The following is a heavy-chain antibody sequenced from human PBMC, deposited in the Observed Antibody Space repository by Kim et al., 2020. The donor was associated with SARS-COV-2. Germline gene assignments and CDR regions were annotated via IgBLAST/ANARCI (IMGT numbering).Heavy chain of an antibody. J-gene: IGHJ6*02. CDR1: GFTFGDYA. CDR3: AKDIMDYVWWSYRYLGGNSYYYGLDV. D-gene: IGHD3-16*02. V-gene: IGHV3-9*01. Sequence: LRLSCAASGFTFGDYAMHWVRQAPGKGLEWVSGISWNSGSIGYADSVKGRFTISRDNAKNSLYLQMNSLRAEDTALYYCAKDIMDYVWWSYRYLGGNSYYYGLDVWGQGTTVTVSS. CDR2: ISWNSGSI.